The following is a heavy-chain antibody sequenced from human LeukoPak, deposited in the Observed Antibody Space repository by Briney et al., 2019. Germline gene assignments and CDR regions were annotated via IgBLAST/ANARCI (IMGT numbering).Heavy chain of an antibody. CDR2: ISSSSSYI. D-gene: IGHD2-15*01. CDR3: ARAPGVGLGFDY. CDR1: GFTFSSYS. Sequence: PGGSLRLSCAASGFTFSSYSMNWVRQAPGKGLEWVSSISSSSSYIYYADSVKGRFTISRDNAKNSLYLQMNSLRAEDTAVYYCARAPGVGLGFDYWGQGTLVTVSS. V-gene: IGHV3-21*01. J-gene: IGHJ4*02.